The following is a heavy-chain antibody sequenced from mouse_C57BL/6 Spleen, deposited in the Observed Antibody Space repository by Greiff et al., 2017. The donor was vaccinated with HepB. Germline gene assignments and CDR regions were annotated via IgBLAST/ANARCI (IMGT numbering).Heavy chain of an antibody. Sequence: QVQLQQSGAELMKPGASVKLSCKATGYTFTGYWIEWVKQRPGHGLEWIGEILPGSGSTNYNEKFKSKATLTVDKPSSTAYMQLSSLTSEDSAVYYCARSYYGSSPYYAMDYWGQGTSVTVSS. CDR2: ILPGSGST. D-gene: IGHD1-1*01. CDR3: ARSYYGSSPYYAMDY. V-gene: IGHV1-9*01. J-gene: IGHJ4*01. CDR1: GYTFTGYW.